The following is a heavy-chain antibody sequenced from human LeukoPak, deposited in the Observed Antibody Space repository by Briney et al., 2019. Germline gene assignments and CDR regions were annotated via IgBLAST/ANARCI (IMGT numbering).Heavy chain of an antibody. CDR1: GFTVTSYY. CDR2: IYTGGSK. J-gene: IGHJ6*02. V-gene: IGHV3-66*01. CDR3: ARESPLLGDSYYGMDV. Sequence: GGSLRLSCAVSGFTVTSYYIHWVRQSPGKGLEWVSVIYTGGSKYYADSVKGRFIISRDNSINTVNLQLNSLRAEDTAVYYCARESPLLGDSYYGMDVWGQGTTVTVSS. D-gene: IGHD2-21*02.